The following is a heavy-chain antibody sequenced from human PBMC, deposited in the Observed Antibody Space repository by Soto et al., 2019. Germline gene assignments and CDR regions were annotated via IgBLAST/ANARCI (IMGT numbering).Heavy chain of an antibody. D-gene: IGHD4-17*01. CDR3: ARASTVTTWVVDY. Sequence: AXXTLSLPFTVAGGSSSSYYWRWILQPPGKGLEWIGYIYYSGSTNYNPSLKSRVTISVDTSKNQFSLKLSSVTAADTAVYYCARASTVTTWVVDYWGQGTLVTVSS. CDR2: IYYSGST. J-gene: IGHJ4*02. V-gene: IGHV4-59*01. CDR1: GGSSSSYY.